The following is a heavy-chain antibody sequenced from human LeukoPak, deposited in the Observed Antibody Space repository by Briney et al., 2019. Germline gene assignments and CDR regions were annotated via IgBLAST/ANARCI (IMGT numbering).Heavy chain of an antibody. J-gene: IGHJ4*02. CDR3: TTRSGDFWSGFVN. CDR2: FDPEEAKM. V-gene: IGHV1-24*01. Sequence: ASVKVSCKVSGNSLSELSIQWVRQAPGKGLECMGGFDPEEAKMDYAQNFQGRVTMTEDTSTQTAYMELSGLTSDDTAVYYCTTRSGDFWSGFVNWGQGSLVTVSS. CDR1: GNSLSELS. D-gene: IGHD3-3*01.